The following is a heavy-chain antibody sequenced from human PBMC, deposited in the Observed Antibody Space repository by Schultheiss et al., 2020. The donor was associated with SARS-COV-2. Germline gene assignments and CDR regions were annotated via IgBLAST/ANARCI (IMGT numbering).Heavy chain of an antibody. J-gene: IGHJ4*02. CDR3: ARASSGSYSLDY. CDR2: IWYDGSNK. D-gene: IGHD1-26*01. CDR1: GFTFSSYG. V-gene: IGHV3-33*01. Sequence: GGSLRLSCAASGFTFSSYGMHWVRQAPGKGLEWVAVIWYDGSNKYYADSVKGRFTISRDNSKNTLYLQMNSLRAEDTAVYYCARASSGSYSLDYWGQGTLVTVSS.